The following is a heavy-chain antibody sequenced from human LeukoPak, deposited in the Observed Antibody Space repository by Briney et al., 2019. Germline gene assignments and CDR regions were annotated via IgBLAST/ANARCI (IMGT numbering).Heavy chain of an antibody. J-gene: IGHJ6*02. V-gene: IGHV3-48*01. CDR3: ARETGTTMDV. CDR2: ISSSSTI. CDR1: GFTFSSYS. D-gene: IGHD1-7*01. Sequence: GGSLRLSCAASGFTFSSYSMNWVRQAPGKGLEWVSYISSSSTIYYADSVKGRFTISRDNAKNSLYPQMNSLRAEDTAVYYCARETGTTMDVWGQGTTVTVSS.